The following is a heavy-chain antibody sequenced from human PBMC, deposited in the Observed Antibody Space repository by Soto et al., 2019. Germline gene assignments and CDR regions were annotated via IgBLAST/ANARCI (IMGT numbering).Heavy chain of an antibody. CDR3: ARDSSSTVTTFIDY. CDR2: ISSSSSYI. V-gene: IGHV3-21*01. Sequence: PGGSLRLSCAASGFTFSSYSMNWVRQAPGKGLDWVSSISSSSSYIYYGDSVKGRFTISRDNAKNSLYLQMNSLRAEDTAVYYCARDSSSTVTTFIDYWGQGTLVTVSS. D-gene: IGHD4-17*01. CDR1: GFTFSSYS. J-gene: IGHJ4*02.